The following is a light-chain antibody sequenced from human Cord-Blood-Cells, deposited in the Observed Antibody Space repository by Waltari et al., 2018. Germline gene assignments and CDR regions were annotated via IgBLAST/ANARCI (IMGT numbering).Light chain of an antibody. CDR3: QQSYSTPYT. V-gene: IGKV1-39*01. J-gene: IGKJ2*01. CDR2: AAS. CDR1: QSSSSY. Sequence: DIQLTQSPSSLSASVGDRVTITCRASQSSSSYLTWYQQKPGKAPKRLIYAASSLQSGVPSRFSGSGSGTEFTLTISRLQPEEFATYYCQQSYSTPYTCGQGTKLEIK.